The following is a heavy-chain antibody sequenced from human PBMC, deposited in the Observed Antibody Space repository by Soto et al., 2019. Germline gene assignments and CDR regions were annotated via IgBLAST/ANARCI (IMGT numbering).Heavy chain of an antibody. CDR2: INPNSGHT. CDR3: ARGQVVNFDNWFDP. J-gene: IGHJ5*02. D-gene: IGHD3-22*01. Sequence: QIQLLQSGAEVKKPGTSVKVSCQASGYTFTTYGIIWVRQAPGQGLEWMGWINPNSGHTNYAQNLKDRATMTTDTSTNTAYMELRTLTSDYTAVYFCARGQVVNFDNWFDPWGQGTLVTVSS. V-gene: IGHV1-18*01. CDR1: GYTFTTYG.